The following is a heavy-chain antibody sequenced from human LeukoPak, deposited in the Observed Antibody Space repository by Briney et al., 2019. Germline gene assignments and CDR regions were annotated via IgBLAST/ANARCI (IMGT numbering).Heavy chain of an antibody. Sequence: GGSLRLSCAASGFTFSSYAMSWVRQAPGKGLEWVSVISDSGGSTYYADSVKGRFTISRDNSKNTLYLQANSLRAEDTAVYYCAKDRQYSGHHYYYGMDVWGQGTTVTVSS. D-gene: IGHD5-12*01. CDR1: GFTFSSYA. J-gene: IGHJ6*02. CDR2: ISDSGGST. CDR3: AKDRQYSGHHYYYGMDV. V-gene: IGHV3-23*01.